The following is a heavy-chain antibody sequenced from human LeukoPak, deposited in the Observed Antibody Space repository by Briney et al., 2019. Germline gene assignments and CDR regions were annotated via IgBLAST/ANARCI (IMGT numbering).Heavy chain of an antibody. Sequence: PGGSLRLSCAASGFTCSSYDMHWVRQPTGKGLEWVSGIGIAGDTYHVGSVKGRFTISRENAKNSLYLQMNSLRAGDTAVYYCVRASRSAAADFDYWGQGTLVTVSS. CDR3: VRASRSAAADFDY. CDR2: IGIAGDT. J-gene: IGHJ4*02. V-gene: IGHV3-13*01. D-gene: IGHD6-13*01. CDR1: GFTCSSYD.